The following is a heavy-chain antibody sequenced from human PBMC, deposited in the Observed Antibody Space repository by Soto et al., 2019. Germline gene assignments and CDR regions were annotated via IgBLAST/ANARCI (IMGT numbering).Heavy chain of an antibody. J-gene: IGHJ4*02. CDR3: ARDSGSWYLHFDY. CDR2: IYYSGST. CDR1: GGTIYSGWDY. Sequence: SITGTVSGGTIYSGWDYWRWIRQHPGKGLEWSVYIYYSGSTYYNPSLKSRVTISVDTSKNQFSLKLSSVTAADTAVYYCARDSGSWYLHFDYWGQGTLVT. V-gene: IGHV4-31*03. D-gene: IGHD6-13*01.